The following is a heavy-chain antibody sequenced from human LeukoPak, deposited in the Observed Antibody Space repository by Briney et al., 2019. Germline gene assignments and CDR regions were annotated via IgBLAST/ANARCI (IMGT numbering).Heavy chain of an antibody. CDR3: ARGSDSDSYHGMDV. J-gene: IGHJ6*02. CDR1: GGSISSYY. V-gene: IGHV4-59*01. D-gene: IGHD2-21*02. CDR2: VSYSGST. Sequence: SETLSLICTVSGGSISSYYWSWIRQPPGKGLEWIGYVSYSGSTNQNPSLRSRVTISVDTAKNQFSLKLSSVTAADTAVYCCARGSDSDSYHGMDVWGRGTTVTVS.